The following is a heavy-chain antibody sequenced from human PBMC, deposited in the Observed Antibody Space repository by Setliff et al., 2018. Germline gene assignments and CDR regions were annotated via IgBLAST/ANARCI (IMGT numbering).Heavy chain of an antibody. CDR3: ARGVGAMGDY. D-gene: IGHD1-26*01. J-gene: IGHJ4*02. CDR1: GLTFGTTS. V-gene: IGHV3-64*02. CDR2: ISSNGDRT. Sequence: GGSLRLSCAASGLTFGTTSMHWVRQAPGKGLEYVSAISSNGDRTYYGDSVKGRVTITADESTSTAYMELSSLKSEDTAVYYCARGVGAMGDYWGQGTLVTVSS.